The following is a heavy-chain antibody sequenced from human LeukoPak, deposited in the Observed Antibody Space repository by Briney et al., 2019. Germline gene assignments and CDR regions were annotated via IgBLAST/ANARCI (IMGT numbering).Heavy chain of an antibody. V-gene: IGHV3-48*04. CDR2: ISSSSGTI. J-gene: IGHJ4*02. CDR1: GFTFNTYS. CDR3: ARGRDLFDS. Sequence: GGSLRLSCVASGFTFNTYSMNWFRQAPGKGLEWISYISSSSGTIYYADSVRGRFTISRDNAKNSLYLQMNSLRAEDTAVYYCARGRDLFDSWGQGTLVIVSS.